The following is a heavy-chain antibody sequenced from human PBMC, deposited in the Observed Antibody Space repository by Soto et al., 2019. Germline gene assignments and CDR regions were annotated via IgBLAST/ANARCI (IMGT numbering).Heavy chain of an antibody. CDR2: IIPTFGTA. CDR1: GDTFSSYA. Sequence: ASLKRSCKAAGDTFSSYAISWVRQAPGQGLEWMGGIIPTFGTANYAQKFQGRVTITADESTSTAYMELSSLRSEDTAVYYCARAACTNGVCYHFDYWGQGTLVTVSS. J-gene: IGHJ4*02. V-gene: IGHV1-69*13. D-gene: IGHD2-8*01. CDR3: ARAACTNGVCYHFDY.